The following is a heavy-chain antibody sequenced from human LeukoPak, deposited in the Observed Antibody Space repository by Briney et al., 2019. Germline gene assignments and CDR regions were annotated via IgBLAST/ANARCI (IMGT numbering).Heavy chain of an antibody. CDR2: IYTSGST. CDR1: GGSISSYY. J-gene: IGHJ4*02. V-gene: IGHV4-4*07. D-gene: IGHD3-22*01. Sequence: PSETLSLTCTVSGGSISSYYWSWIRQPAGKGLEWIGRIYTSGSTSYNPSLKARVTMSVDTSKNQFSLKLSSVTAADTAVYYCARVRGYYYDSSGYCDYWGQGTLVTVSS. CDR3: ARVRGYYYDSSGYCDY.